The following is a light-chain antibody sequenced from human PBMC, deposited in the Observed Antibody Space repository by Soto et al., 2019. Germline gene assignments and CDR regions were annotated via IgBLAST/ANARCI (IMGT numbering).Light chain of an antibody. CDR1: QRLLYTDGKHY. Sequence: DIVMTQSPLSLPVTPGEPASISCRSSQRLLYTDGKHYLEWYLQKPGQSPQLLIYMGSNRASGVPDRFSGSGSGTDFTLKISRVEAEDVGVYYCMQALQTITFGQGTRLEIK. J-gene: IGKJ5*01. V-gene: IGKV2-28*01. CDR2: MGS. CDR3: MQALQTIT.